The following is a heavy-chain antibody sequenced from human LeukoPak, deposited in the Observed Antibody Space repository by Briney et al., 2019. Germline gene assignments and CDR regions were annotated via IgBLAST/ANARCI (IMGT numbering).Heavy chain of an antibody. D-gene: IGHD1-26*01. CDR3: ARDFPPQWEPDYLTPFDY. Sequence: PGGSLRLSCAASGFTVSSNYMSWVRQAPGKGLEWVSVIYSGGSTYYADSVKGRFTISRDNSKNTLYLQMNSLRAEDTAVYYCARDFPPQWEPDYLTPFDYWGQGTLVTVSS. J-gene: IGHJ4*02. CDR2: IYSGGST. V-gene: IGHV3-66*01. CDR1: GFTVSSNY.